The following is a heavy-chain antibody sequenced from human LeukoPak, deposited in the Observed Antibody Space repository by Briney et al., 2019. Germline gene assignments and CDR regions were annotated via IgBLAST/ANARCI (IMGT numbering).Heavy chain of an antibody. CDR2: INPSGGST. Sequence: GASVKVSCKASGYTFTSYYMHWVRQAPGQGLEWMGIINPSGGSTSYAQKFQGRVTMSRDTSTSTAYMELRSLLSDGTAVYFCARVLVWLAKNWFDPWGQGTLVTVSS. J-gene: IGHJ5*02. V-gene: IGHV1-46*01. D-gene: IGHD3/OR15-3a*01. CDR1: GYTFTSYY. CDR3: ARVLVWLAKNWFDP.